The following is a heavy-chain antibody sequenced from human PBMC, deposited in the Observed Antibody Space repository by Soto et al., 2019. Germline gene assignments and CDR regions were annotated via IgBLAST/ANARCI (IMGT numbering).Heavy chain of an antibody. V-gene: IGHV3-48*01. D-gene: IGHD3-16*01. CDR3: SRDGAYNLDY. CDR1: GFTFSIHS. CDR2: ISTEGSSA. Sequence: GGSLRLSCAASGFTFSIHSMHWVRQAPGKGLEWVSYISTEGSSAHYADSVRGRFTISRDNANNSLFLQMNSLRAEDSALYYCSRDGAYNLDYWGLGSLVTVSS. J-gene: IGHJ4*02.